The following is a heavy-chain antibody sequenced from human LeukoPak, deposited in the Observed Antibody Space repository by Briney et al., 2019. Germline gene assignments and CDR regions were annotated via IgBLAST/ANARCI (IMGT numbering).Heavy chain of an antibody. CDR3: ARGIGGYSYGSLDY. Sequence: KPSETLSLTCAVYGGSFSGYYWSWIRQHPGKGLEWIGYIYYSGSTYYNPSLKSRVTISVDTSKNQFSLKLSSVTAADTAVYYCARGIGGYSYGSLDYWGQGTLVTVSS. CDR1: GGSFSGYY. CDR2: IYYSGST. J-gene: IGHJ4*02. V-gene: IGHV4-31*11. D-gene: IGHD5-18*01.